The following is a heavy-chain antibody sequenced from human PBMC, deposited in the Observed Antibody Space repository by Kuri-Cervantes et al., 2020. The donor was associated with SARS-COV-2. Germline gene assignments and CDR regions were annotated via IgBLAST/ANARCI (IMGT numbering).Heavy chain of an antibody. CDR3: ARGLGDPSSGYFDY. CDR2: IIPIFGTA. J-gene: IGHJ4*02. CDR1: GGTFSSYA. V-gene: IGHV1-69*05. Sequence: SVKVSCKASGGTFSSYAISWVRQAPGQGLEWMGGIIPIFGTANYAQKFQGRVTITTDESTSTAYMELSSLRSEDTAVYYCARGLGDPSSGYFDYWGQGTPVTVSS. D-gene: IGHD3-16*01.